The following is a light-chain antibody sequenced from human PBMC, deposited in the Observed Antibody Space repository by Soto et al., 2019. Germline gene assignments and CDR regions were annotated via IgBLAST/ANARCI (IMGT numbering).Light chain of an antibody. J-gene: IGKJ4*01. CDR2: GAS. V-gene: IGKV1-39*01. Sequence: DIQMTQSPSSLSASVGDGVTITCRASQTIGKFLNWYHQKPGKAPNLLIYGASNLQSGVPSRFSGSGSGTEFTLTISSLQPEDFATYYCQQSYTTPPNFGGGTKVDIK. CDR3: QQSYTTPPN. CDR1: QTIGKF.